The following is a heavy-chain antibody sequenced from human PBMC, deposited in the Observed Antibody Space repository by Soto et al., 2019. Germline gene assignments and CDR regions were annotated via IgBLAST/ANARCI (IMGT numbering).Heavy chain of an antibody. D-gene: IGHD3-22*01. CDR1: GFTFSSYA. J-gene: IGHJ4*02. V-gene: IGHV3-30-3*01. Sequence: QVQLVESGGGVVQPGRSLRLSCAASGFTFSSYAMHWVRQAPGKGLEWVAVISYDGSNKYYADSVKGRFTISRDNSKNAXXLRRNSLRAGDTAVYYCARDESMIVLVITVRWLDYWCQGSLVTVFS. CDR2: ISYDGSNK. CDR3: ARDESMIVLVITVRWLDY.